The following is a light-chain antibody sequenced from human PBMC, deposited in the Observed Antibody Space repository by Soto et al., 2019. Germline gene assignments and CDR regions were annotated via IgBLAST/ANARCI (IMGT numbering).Light chain of an antibody. CDR1: QSVTSY. V-gene: IGKV3-11*01. CDR3: PLRRAWLLP. J-gene: IGKJ5*01. CDR2: DVS. Sequence: ESGLSKSRATVSLSKRVRVTLCCRASQSVTSYLAWYQQKPGQAPRLLIYDVSNRASGIPARFSCSGSETDFTHTIMRFEPDDLAVYYSPLRRAWLLPFAQGTRLDIK.